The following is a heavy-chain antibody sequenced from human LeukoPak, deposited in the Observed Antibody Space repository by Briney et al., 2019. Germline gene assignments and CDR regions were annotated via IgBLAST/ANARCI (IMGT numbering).Heavy chain of an antibody. CDR1: GYTFTGYY. D-gene: IGHD6-13*01. CDR3: ARGDSSSWYRFDY. Sequence: ASVKVSCKASGYTFTGYYMHWVRQAPGQGLEWMGWINPNSGGKNYAQKFQGRVTMTRDTSISTAYMELSRLRSDDTAVYYCARGDSSSWYRFDYWGQGTLVTVSS. V-gene: IGHV1-2*02. J-gene: IGHJ4*02. CDR2: INPNSGGK.